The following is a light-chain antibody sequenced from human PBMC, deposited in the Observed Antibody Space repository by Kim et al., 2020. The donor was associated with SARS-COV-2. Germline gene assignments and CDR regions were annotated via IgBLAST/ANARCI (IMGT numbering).Light chain of an antibody. CDR1: SSNIGAGYD. CDR3: QSYDSSLAAYV. V-gene: IGLV1-40*01. J-gene: IGLJ1*01. Sequence: QSVLTQPPSVSGAPGQRVTISCTGSSSNIGAGYDVHWYQQLPGTAPKLLLYRNNNRPSGVPDRFSGSKSGTSASLAITGLQAEDEADYYCQSYDSSLAAYVFGTGTKVTAL. CDR2: RNN.